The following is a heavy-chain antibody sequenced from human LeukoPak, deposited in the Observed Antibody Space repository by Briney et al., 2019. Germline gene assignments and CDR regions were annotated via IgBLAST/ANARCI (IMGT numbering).Heavy chain of an antibody. D-gene: IGHD3-22*01. J-gene: IGHJ4*02. CDR2: ISYDGSNK. CDR1: GFTFSSYG. CDR3: AKDRKLYYDSSGSHFDY. V-gene: IGHV3-30*18. Sequence: PGGSVRLSCAASGFTFSSYGMHWVRQAPGKGLEWVAVISYDGSNKYYADSVKGRFTISRDNAKNSLYLQMNSLRAEDTALYYCAKDRKLYYDSSGSHFDYWGQGTLVTVSS.